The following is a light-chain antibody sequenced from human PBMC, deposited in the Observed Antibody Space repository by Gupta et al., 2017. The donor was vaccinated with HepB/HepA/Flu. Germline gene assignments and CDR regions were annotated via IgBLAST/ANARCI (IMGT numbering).Light chain of an antibody. CDR2: DVS. Sequence: QSALTQPAPVSGSPGQPITIPCTGTSSDVGGYNYVSWYQQHPGKAPTLMIYDVSNRPSGVSNRFSGSKSGNTASLTISGLQAEDEADYYCSSDTSSSTVVFGGGTKLTVL. J-gene: IGLJ2*01. CDR3: SSDTSSSTVV. CDR1: SSDVGGYNY. V-gene: IGLV2-14*03.